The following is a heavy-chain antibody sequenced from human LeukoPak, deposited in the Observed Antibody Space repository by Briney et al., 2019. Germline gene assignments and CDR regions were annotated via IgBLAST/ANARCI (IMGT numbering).Heavy chain of an antibody. CDR3: ARDGKWNYHDFDP. D-gene: IGHD1-7*01. V-gene: IGHV1-2*02. Sequence: ASVKVSCKASGYTFTGYYMHWVRQAPGQGLEWMGWINPNSGGTNYAQKFQGRVTMTRDTSISTAYMELSRLTSDDTAVYFCARDGKWNYHDFDPWGQGTLVTVSS. J-gene: IGHJ5*02. CDR2: INPNSGGT. CDR1: GYTFTGYY.